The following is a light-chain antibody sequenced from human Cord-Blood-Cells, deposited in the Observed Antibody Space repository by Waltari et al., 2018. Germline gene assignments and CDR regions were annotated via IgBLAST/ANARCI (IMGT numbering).Light chain of an antibody. Sequence: EIVMTQSPATLSVSPGEGTTLPCRASQSVSSNLAWYQQKPGQAPRLLIYGASTRATGIPARFSGSGSGTEFTLTISSLQSEDFAVYYCQQYNNWPSYTFGQGTKLEIK. CDR3: QQYNNWPSYT. CDR1: QSVSSN. V-gene: IGKV3-15*01. J-gene: IGKJ2*01. CDR2: GAS.